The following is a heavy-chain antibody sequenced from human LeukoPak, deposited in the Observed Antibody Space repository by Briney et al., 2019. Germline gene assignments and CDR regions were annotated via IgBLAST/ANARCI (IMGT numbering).Heavy chain of an antibody. J-gene: IGHJ4*02. V-gene: IGHV3-74*01. CDR1: GFTFSSYW. CDR3: ASSTQISKYADY. Sequence: GGSLRLSCAASGFTFSSYWMHWVRQAPGKGLVWVSRINSDGSITTYADSVRGRFTISRDNAKSTLYLQMNSLRAEDTAVYYCASSTQISKYADYWGQGSLVTVSS. D-gene: IGHD2-2*01. CDR2: INSDGSIT.